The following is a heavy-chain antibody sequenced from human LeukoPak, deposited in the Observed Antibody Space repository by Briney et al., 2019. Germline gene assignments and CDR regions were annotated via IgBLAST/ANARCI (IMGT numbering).Heavy chain of an antibody. V-gene: IGHV1-46*01. CDR3: AREQRGGLSANLGGLFASYYTYYYRDV. CDR1: LYTFTMYY. Sequence: ASVKVSSKASLYTFTMYYIHSVREAPGQGREWMGMINLSVVVTPSAQRREGRFTLTTDMATTTVFMDLRSLRPDDTAVYFCAREQRGGLSANLGGLFASYYTYYYRDVWGRGTTVTVSS. D-gene: IGHD3-10*01. CDR2: INLSVVVT. J-gene: IGHJ6*03.